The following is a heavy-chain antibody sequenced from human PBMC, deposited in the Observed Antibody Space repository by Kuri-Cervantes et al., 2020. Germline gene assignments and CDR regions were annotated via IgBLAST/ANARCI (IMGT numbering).Heavy chain of an antibody. V-gene: IGHV4-39*07. J-gene: IGHJ6*02. Sequence: GSLRLSCTVSGGSISSSSYYWGLIRQPPGKGLEWIGSIYYSGSTYYNPSLKSRVTISVDTSKNQFSLKLSSVTAADTAVYYCARAAVLWFGELSLPYGMDVWGQGTMVTVSS. CDR3: ARAAVLWFGELSLPYGMDV. CDR1: GGSISSSSYY. CDR2: IYYSGST. D-gene: IGHD3-10*01.